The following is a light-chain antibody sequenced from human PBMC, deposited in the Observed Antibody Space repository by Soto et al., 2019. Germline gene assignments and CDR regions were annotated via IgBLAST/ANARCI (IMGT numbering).Light chain of an antibody. CDR3: QQYGSSPRYT. V-gene: IGKV3-20*01. CDR2: GAS. J-gene: IGKJ2*01. Sequence: EIVLTQSPGTLSLSPGERATLSCRASQSVSSSYLAWYQQKPGQAPRLFIHGASTRATGIPDRFSGSGSGTDFTLTISRLEPEDFAVYYCQQYGSSPRYTFGQGTKLEIK. CDR1: QSVSSSY.